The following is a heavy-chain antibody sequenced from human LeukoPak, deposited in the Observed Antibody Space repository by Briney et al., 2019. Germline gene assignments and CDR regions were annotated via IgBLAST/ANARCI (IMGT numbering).Heavy chain of an antibody. Sequence: SVTLSLTCGVYGGAFSGYHWTWIRQPPGKGLEWIGESNDSGGAHYNPSLKSRVTISVDTSKNQFSLRLNSVTAADTDVYYCARVSNDHISFDYWGQGTLVTVSS. CDR2: SNDSGGA. CDR1: GGAFSGYH. V-gene: IGHV4-34*01. CDR3: ARVSNDHISFDY. J-gene: IGHJ4*02. D-gene: IGHD1-14*01.